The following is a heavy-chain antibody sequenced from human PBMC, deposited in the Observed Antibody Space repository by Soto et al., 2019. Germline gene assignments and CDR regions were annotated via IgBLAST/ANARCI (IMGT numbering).Heavy chain of an antibody. CDR3: ARVRGTAGKRYFDY. CDR1: GGSMSSYY. D-gene: IGHD6-13*01. Sequence: PSETLSLTCTVSGGSMSSYYWNWMRQPPGKGLEWIGYIYYSGSTTYNPSLKSRVTISVDSSKSQFSLRVSSATAADTAVYYCARVRGTAGKRYFDYWGQGTLVTVSS. J-gene: IGHJ4*02. CDR2: IYYSGST. V-gene: IGHV4-59*01.